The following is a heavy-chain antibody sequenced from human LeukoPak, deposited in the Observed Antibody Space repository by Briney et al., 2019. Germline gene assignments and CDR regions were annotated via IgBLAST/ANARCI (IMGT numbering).Heavy chain of an antibody. V-gene: IGHV1-18*01. Sequence: GASVKVSCKASGYTFTSYGISWVRQAPGQGLEWMGWISAYNGNTNYAQKLQGRVTMTTDTSTSTAYMELRSLRSDDTAMYYCARAFGVFSQIGPAPNDYWGQGTLVTVSS. D-gene: IGHD3-10*01. CDR2: ISAYNGNT. CDR1: GYTFTSYG. J-gene: IGHJ4*02. CDR3: ARAFGVFSQIGPAPNDY.